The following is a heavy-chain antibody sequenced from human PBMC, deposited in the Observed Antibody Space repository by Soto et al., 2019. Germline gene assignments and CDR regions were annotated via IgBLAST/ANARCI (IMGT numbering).Heavy chain of an antibody. CDR2: IYYSGST. D-gene: IGHD6-19*01. CDR3: ARALAVKSGTNYFDY. Sequence: TSETLSLTCTVSGGSISSGGYYWSWIRKHPGKGLEWIGYIYYSGSTYYNPSLKSRVTISVDTSKNQFSLKLSSVTAADTAVYYCARALAVKSGTNYFDYWGQGTLVTVSS. J-gene: IGHJ4*02. CDR1: GGSISSGGYY. V-gene: IGHV4-31*03.